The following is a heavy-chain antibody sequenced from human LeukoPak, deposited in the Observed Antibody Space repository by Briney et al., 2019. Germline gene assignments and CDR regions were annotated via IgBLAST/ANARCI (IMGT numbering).Heavy chain of an antibody. J-gene: IGHJ4*02. CDR1: GFTFSSYW. D-gene: IGHD6-19*01. CDR2: IKQDGSEK. V-gene: IGHV3-7*01. Sequence: PGGSLRLSCAASGFTFSSYWMSWVRQAPGKGLEWVANIKQDGSEKYYVDSVKGRFTISRDNAKNSLYLQMNSLRAEDTAVYYCARTRAGWLKAYFDYWGQGTLVTVSS. CDR3: ARTRAGWLKAYFDY.